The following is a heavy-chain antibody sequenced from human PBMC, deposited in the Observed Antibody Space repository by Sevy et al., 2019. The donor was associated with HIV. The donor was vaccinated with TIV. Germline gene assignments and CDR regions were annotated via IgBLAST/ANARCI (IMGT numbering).Heavy chain of an antibody. V-gene: IGHV3-7*01. Sequence: GGSLRLSCAASGFTFSGYNMHWVRQAPGKGLEWVANIKQDGSKKYYVDSVKGRFIMSRDNAKNSLYLEMNSLRAEDTAVYYCARLKLHYDPYYFDLWGQGTLVTVSS. J-gene: IGHJ4*02. D-gene: IGHD3-16*01. CDR3: ARLKLHYDPYYFDL. CDR2: IKQDGSKK. CDR1: GFTFSGYN.